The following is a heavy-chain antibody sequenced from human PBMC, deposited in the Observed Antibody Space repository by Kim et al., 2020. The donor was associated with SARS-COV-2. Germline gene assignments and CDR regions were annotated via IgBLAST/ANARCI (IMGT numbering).Heavy chain of an antibody. D-gene: IGHD3-16*01. CDR3: AREGESLKHFDY. CDR2: T. V-gene: IGHV1-46*01. Sequence: TRYAQKFWGRVTVTRDTSTSTLYMEWTSLGSEDTAVYYCAREGESLKHFDYWGQGTLVTVSS. J-gene: IGHJ4*02.